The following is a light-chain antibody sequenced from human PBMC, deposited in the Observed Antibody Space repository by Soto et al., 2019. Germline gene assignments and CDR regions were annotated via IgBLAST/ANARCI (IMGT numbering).Light chain of an antibody. CDR1: SSDVGGYNY. J-gene: IGLJ2*01. V-gene: IGLV2-14*01. CDR2: EVS. CDR3: SSYTIRNVI. Sequence: QSVLTQPASVSGSPGQSITISCTGTSSDVGGYNYVCWYQQHPGKAPKLMISEVSKRPSGVSNRFYGSKSGNTASLTISGLQTEDEADYYCSSYTIRNVIFGGGTKVTVL.